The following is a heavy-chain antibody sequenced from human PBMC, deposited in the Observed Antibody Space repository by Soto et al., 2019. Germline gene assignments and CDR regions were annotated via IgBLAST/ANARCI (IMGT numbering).Heavy chain of an antibody. CDR1: GYTFTSYY. J-gene: IGHJ5*02. CDR3: ARGVLRYFDWLWGFDP. D-gene: IGHD3-9*01. CDR2: INPSGGST. Sequence: ASVKVSCKASGYTFTSYYMHWVRQAPGQGLEWMGIINPSGGSTSYAQKFQGRVTMTRDTSTSTVYMELSSLRSEDTAVYHCARGVLRYFDWLWGFDPWGQGTLVTVSS. V-gene: IGHV1-46*03.